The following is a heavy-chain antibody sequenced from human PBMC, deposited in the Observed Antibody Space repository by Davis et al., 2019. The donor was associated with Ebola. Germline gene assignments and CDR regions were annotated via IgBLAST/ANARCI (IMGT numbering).Heavy chain of an antibody. D-gene: IGHD2-8*02. V-gene: IGHV2-5*01. CDR1: GFSLSASGVG. Sequence: SGPTLVKPTQTLTLTCSFSGFSLSASGVGVGWVRQSPGKALEWLALIYWNDEQRYNPSLKSRLTITKDTSKNQVVLTMTNMDPVDTGTYYCAHKEFGYCTGTTCLSYFDYWGRGTPVTVSS. CDR2: IYWNDEQ. J-gene: IGHJ4*02. CDR3: AHKEFGYCTGTTCLSYFDY.